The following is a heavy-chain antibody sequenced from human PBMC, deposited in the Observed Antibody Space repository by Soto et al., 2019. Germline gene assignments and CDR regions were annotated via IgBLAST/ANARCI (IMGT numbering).Heavy chain of an antibody. D-gene: IGHD2-2*01. CDR3: AREYPYYYYGMDV. J-gene: IGHJ6*02. CDR2: ISAYNGNT. CDR1: GYTFTSYC. V-gene: IGHV1-18*01. Sequence: ASVKVSCKSSGYTFTSYCISWVRQAPGQRLEWMGWISAYNGNTNYAQKLQGRVTMTTDTSTSTAYMELRSLRSDDTAVYYCAREYPYYYYGMDVWGQGTTVTVSS.